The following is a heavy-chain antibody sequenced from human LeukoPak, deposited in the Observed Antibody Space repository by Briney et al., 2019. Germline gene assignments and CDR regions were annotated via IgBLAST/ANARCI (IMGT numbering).Heavy chain of an antibody. CDR1: GFTFSSYG. J-gene: IGHJ3*02. Sequence: GGSLRLSCAASGFTFSSYGIHWVRQAPGKGLEWVAFIRYDGSNKYYADSVKGRFTISRDNSKNTLYLQMNSLGAEDTAVYYCAKWDKRAAAEAFDIWGQGTMVTVSS. V-gene: IGHV3-30*02. D-gene: IGHD6-13*01. CDR2: IRYDGSNK. CDR3: AKWDKRAAAEAFDI.